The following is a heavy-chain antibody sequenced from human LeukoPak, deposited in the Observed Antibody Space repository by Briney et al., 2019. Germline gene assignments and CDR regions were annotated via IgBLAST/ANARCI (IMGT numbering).Heavy chain of an antibody. D-gene: IGHD3-22*01. Sequence: SETLSLTCTVSGGSVSSSSYYWGWIRQPPGKGLEWMGSIYYSGSTYYNPSLKSRVTISVDTSKNQFSLKLSSVTAADTAVYYCASLSRYYDSSDDAFDIWGQGTMVTVS. V-gene: IGHV4-39*07. CDR1: GGSVSSSSYY. CDR2: IYYSGST. J-gene: IGHJ3*02. CDR3: ASLSRYYDSSDDAFDI.